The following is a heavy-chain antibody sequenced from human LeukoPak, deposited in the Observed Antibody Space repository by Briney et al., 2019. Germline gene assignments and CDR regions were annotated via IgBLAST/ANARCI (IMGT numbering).Heavy chain of an antibody. CDR1: GGSISSSSYY. CDR2: IYYSGST. CDR3: ARHTSSIAARPLDY. J-gene: IGHJ4*02. D-gene: IGHD6-6*01. V-gene: IGHV4-39*01. Sequence: SETLSLTCTVSGGSISSSSYYWGWIRQPPGKGLEWIGNIYYSGSTYYNPSLKSRVTISVDTSKNQFSLKLSSVTAADTAVYYCARHTSSIAARPLDYWGQGTLVTVSS.